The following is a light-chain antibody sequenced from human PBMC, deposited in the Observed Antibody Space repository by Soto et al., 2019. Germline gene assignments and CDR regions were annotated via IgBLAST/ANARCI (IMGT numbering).Light chain of an antibody. J-gene: IGLJ3*02. CDR3: RSYAGRNNLV. CDR2: EVS. CDR1: SSDIGGYNY. V-gene: IGLV2-8*01. Sequence: QSALTQPPSASGSPGQSVTISCTGTSSDIGGYNYVSWYQQHPGKAPKLMIYEVSKRPSVVPDRFSGSKSGNTASLTVSGLPAEDDADYYGRSYAGRNNLVFGGGTKLTVL.